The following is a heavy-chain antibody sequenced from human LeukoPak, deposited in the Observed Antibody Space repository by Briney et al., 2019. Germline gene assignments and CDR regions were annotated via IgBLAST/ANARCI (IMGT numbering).Heavy chain of an antibody. Sequence: GGSLRLSCAASGFTFRNYGMHWVRQATGKGLEWVSFIWSDGNNRFYADSVKGRFTISRDNSKNMLYLQMDSLRPDDTALYYCAKDPGASVSGIHMDVWGKGTTVIVSS. J-gene: IGHJ6*03. CDR2: IWSDGNNR. D-gene: IGHD2-8*02. CDR3: AKDPGASVSGIHMDV. CDR1: GFTFRNYG. V-gene: IGHV3-30*02.